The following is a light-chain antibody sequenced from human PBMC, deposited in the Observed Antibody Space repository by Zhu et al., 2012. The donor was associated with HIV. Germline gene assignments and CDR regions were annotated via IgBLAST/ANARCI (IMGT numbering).Light chain of an antibody. V-gene: IGKV3-11*01. J-gene: IGKJ2*01. CDR2: DAS. CDR3: QEYYDWPLYA. CDR1: RSVSSF. Sequence: IVLTQSPATLSLSPGERATVSCRASRSVSSFLAWYQQKPGQAPRLLIYDASKRAAGIPPRFSGSGSGTEFTLTITSVQSEDFAVYHCQEYYDWPLYAFGQGSKLEIK.